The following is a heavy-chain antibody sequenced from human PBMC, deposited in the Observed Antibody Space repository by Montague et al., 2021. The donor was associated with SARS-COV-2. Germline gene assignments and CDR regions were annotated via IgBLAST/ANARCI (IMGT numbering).Heavy chain of an antibody. J-gene: IGHJ6*02. CDR3: ARDSDYYDSSAGYYYGMDV. V-gene: IGHV4-59*01. CDR1: GGSISGYY. CDR2: IYHSGNT. Sequence: SETLSLTCTVSGGSISGYYWSWIRQPPGKGPEWIGYIYHSGNTKYNPSLKSRVSISADTSRNQFSLRLSSVTAADTAVYYCARDSDYYDSSAGYYYGMDVWGQGTTVTVSS. D-gene: IGHD3-22*01.